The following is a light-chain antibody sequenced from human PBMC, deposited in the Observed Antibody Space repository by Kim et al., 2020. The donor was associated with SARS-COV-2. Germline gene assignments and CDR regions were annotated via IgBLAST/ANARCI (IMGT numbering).Light chain of an antibody. CDR1: QEIGSF. CDR2: GAS. CDR3: HHVYTYPIT. V-gene: IGKV1-9*01. Sequence: APVGDRGPLTGRASQEIGSFLVLYEKEPGKAPKLLIYGASTLQGGVPPRFSGSGSGTDFTLTISSLQPEDFATYYCHHVYTYPITFGGGTKVDIK. J-gene: IGKJ4*01.